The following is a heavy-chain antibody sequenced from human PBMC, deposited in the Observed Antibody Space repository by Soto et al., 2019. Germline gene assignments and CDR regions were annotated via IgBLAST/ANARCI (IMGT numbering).Heavy chain of an antibody. V-gene: IGHV4-30-4*01. CDR1: GASIYNGGYF. Sequence: PSETLSLTCSVSGASIYNGGYFWSWIRQSPGKGLEWIGHIHNSGSPYNNPSLKSRVTISADTSMNQFSLALTSVTAADTAMYYCARAPPYYYGSGSKNDYWGQGTLVTVSS. CDR3: ARAPPYYYGSGSKNDY. CDR2: IHNSGSP. D-gene: IGHD3-10*01. J-gene: IGHJ4*02.